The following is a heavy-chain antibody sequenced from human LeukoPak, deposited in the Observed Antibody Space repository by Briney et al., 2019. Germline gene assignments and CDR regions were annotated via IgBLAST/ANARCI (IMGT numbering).Heavy chain of an antibody. V-gene: IGHV4-34*12. CDR1: GESLNYYY. Sequence: SDTLSLTCAVYGESLNYYYWSWIRKSPGKGLEWIGDIFDGKPINYNPSLKSRVTISAATSSQQFSLNLKSVTAADTAVYFCASGAWAARLNSWAQGALVIVSS. CDR2: IFDGKPI. J-gene: IGHJ1*01. CDR3: ASGAWAARLNS. D-gene: IGHD4-23*01.